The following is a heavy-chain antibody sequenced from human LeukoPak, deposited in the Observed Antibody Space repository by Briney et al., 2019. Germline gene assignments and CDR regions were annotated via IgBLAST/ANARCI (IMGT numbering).Heavy chain of an antibody. D-gene: IGHD5-18*01. Sequence: ASVKVSCKASGYTFTGYYMHWVRQAPGQGLEWMGWINPNSGGTNYAQKFQGRVTMTRDTSISTAYMELSRLRSDDTAVYYCARSGGDTAMVKGRDYYYMDVWGKGTTVTVSS. CDR3: ARSGGDTAMVKGRDYYYMDV. CDR2: INPNSGGT. V-gene: IGHV1-2*02. J-gene: IGHJ6*03. CDR1: GYTFTGYY.